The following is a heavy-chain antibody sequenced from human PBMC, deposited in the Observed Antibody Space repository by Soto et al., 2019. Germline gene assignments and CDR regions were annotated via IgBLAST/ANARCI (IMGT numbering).Heavy chain of an antibody. CDR1: GESLSDYS. V-gene: IGHV4-34*02. CDR3: ARGGGKSGYFFDY. D-gene: IGHD5-12*01. Sequence: QVQLRQWGAGLLKPLETLSLRCAVYGESLSDYSWSWIRQSPEKGLEWIGEINHGGSVKSNPSLKSRVTISADTSKNQVSLILTSATAADTAVYRCARGGGKSGYFFDYWGRGTLVTVSS. CDR2: INHGGSV. J-gene: IGHJ4*02.